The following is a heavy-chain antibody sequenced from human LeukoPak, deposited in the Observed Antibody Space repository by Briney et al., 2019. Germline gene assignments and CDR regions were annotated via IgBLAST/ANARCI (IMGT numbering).Heavy chain of an antibody. J-gene: IGHJ3*02. V-gene: IGHV3-11*01. CDR1: GFTFSDYY. Sequence: GGSLRLSCAASGFTFSDYYMSWIRQAPGKGLEWVSYISSSGSTIYYADSVKGRFTISRDNVKNSLYLQMNSLRAEDTAVYYCARELFLTYCGGDCPPHDAFDIWGQGTMVTVSS. CDR3: ARELFLTYCGGDCPPHDAFDI. CDR2: ISSSGSTI. D-gene: IGHD2-21*01.